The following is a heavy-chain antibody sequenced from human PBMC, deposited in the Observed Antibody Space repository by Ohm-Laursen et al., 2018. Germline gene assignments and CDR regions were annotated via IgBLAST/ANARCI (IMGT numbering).Heavy chain of an antibody. CDR3: AKDALGAGDY. V-gene: IGHV3-23*01. CDR2: ISGSGGST. Sequence: GSLRLSCAASGFTFDDYAMHWVRQAPGKGLEWVSAISGSGGSTYYADSVKGRFTISRDNSKNTLYLQLNSLRAEDTAVYYCAKDALGAGDYWGQGTLVTVSS. D-gene: IGHD1-26*01. J-gene: IGHJ4*02. CDR1: GFTFDDYA.